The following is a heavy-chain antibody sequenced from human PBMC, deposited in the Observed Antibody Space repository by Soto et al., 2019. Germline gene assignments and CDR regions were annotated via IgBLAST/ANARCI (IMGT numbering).Heavy chain of an antibody. CDR1: GGSISSYY. CDR3: ARVVAAAGTIGWFDP. Sequence: SETLSLTCTVSGGSISSYYWSWIRQPPGKGLEWIGYIYYSGSTNYNPSLKSRVTISVDTSKNQFSLKLSSVTAADTAVYYCARVVAAAGTIGWFDPWGQGTLVTVSS. J-gene: IGHJ5*02. V-gene: IGHV4-59*01. CDR2: IYYSGST. D-gene: IGHD6-13*01.